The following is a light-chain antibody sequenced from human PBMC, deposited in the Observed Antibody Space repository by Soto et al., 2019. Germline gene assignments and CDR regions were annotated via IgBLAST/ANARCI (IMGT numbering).Light chain of an antibody. V-gene: IGKV3-20*01. CDR3: QQYGSSPLT. Sequence: ESVLTQSPGTLSLSPGERATLSCRASEGVAKSYLAWYQQKPGQAPRLLIYHASSRATGIPDRFSGGGSGTDFTLTISRLEPEDFAVYYCQQYGSSPLTFGGGTKVDIK. CDR2: HAS. CDR1: EGVAKSY. J-gene: IGKJ4*01.